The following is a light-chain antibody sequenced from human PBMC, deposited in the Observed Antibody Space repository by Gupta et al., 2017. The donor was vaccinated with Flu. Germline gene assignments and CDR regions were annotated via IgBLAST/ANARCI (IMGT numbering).Light chain of an antibody. CDR2: GVT. Sequence: SVTISCTGTNSDVGNYDYVYWYQQHPGKAHKLILYGVTERPAGVPARFSGSKSGNTASLTISGLQAEDEASYYCCSYAGTFTFVFGGGTKVAVL. CDR1: NSDVGNYDY. J-gene: IGLJ3*02. V-gene: IGLV2-11*01. CDR3: CSYAGTFTFV.